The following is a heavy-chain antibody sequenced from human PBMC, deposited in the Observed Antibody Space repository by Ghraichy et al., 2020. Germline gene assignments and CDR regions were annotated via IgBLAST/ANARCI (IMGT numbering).Heavy chain of an antibody. V-gene: IGHV4-34*01. CDR1: GGSFSGYY. D-gene: IGHD4-23*01. CDR3: ARVSRSVAPKKVAFDI. CDR2: INHSGST. J-gene: IGHJ3*02. Sequence: SETLSLTCAVYGGSFSGYYWSWIRQPPGKGLEWIGEINHSGSTNYNPSLKSRVTISVDTSKNQFSLKLSSVTAADTAVYYCARVSRSVAPKKVAFDIWGQGTMVTVSS.